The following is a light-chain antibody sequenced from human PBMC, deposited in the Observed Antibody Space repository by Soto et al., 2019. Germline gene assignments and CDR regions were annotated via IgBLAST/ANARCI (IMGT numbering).Light chain of an antibody. J-gene: IGLJ1*01. V-gene: IGLV2-8*01. CDR1: GNDVGRYNY. Sequence: QSALTQPPSASRSPGQSVTISCTGTGNDVGRYNYVSWYQQRPAKAPKLIIYEVTKRPSGVPDRVFGSRSGNTASLTLSGLQAEDEADYYCGSFAGTNSFVFGTGTKLTVL. CDR3: GSFAGTNSFV. CDR2: EVT.